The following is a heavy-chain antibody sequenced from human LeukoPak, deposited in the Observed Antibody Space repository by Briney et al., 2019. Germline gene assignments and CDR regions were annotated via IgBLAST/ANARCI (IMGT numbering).Heavy chain of an antibody. CDR1: GGSINSYY. J-gene: IGHJ2*01. V-gene: IGHV4-59*01. Sequence: SETLSLTCTVSGGSINSYYWSWIRQPPGKGLEWIGYSYYIGSTNYNPSLKSRLTISLDTSKNQFSLKLSSVTAADTALYYCAGRSGSYRHFDLWGRGTLVTVSS. CDR2: SYYIGST. CDR3: AGRSGSYRHFDL. D-gene: IGHD1-26*01.